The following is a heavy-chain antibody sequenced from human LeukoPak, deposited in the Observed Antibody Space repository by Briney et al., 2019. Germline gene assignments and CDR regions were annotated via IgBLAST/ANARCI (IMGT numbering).Heavy chain of an antibody. D-gene: IGHD3-10*01. CDR2: IYYSGST. J-gene: IGHJ6*02. CDR3: ARRSYGSASPLRMDV. V-gene: IGHV4-59*08. CDR1: GGSISSYY. Sequence: SETLSLTCTVSGGSISSYYWTWIRQPPGKGLEWIGYIYYSGSTNYNPSLKSRVTISVDTSKNQFSLKLSSVPAADTAVYYCARRSYGSASPLRMDVWGQGTTVTVSS.